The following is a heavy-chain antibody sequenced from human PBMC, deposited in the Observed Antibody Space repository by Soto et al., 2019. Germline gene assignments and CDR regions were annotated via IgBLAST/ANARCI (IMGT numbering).Heavy chain of an antibody. Sequence: QVQLVQSGAEVKKPGSSVKVSFKASGGTFSSYAISWVRQAPGQGLEWMGGIIPIFGTANYAQKFQGRVKCNADESTSTAYMELSSLRSEDTAVYYCESSTYYYDSSGYYSPLDYWGQGTLGTVSS. CDR1: GGTFSSYA. CDR3: ESSTYYYDSSGYYSPLDY. V-gene: IGHV1-69*01. J-gene: IGHJ4*02. CDR2: IIPIFGTA. D-gene: IGHD3-22*01.